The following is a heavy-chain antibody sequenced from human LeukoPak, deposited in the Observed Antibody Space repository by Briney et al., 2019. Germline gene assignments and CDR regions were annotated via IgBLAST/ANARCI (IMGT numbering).Heavy chain of an antibody. J-gene: IGHJ5*02. Sequence: GGSLRLSCAASGFTVSSNYMSWVRQAPGKGLEWVSVIYSGGGTYYADSVKGRFTISRDNSKNTLYLQMNSLRAEDTAVYYCARETPEDIVVVVAAKRNWFDPWGQGTLVTVSS. V-gene: IGHV3-53*01. CDR1: GFTVSSNY. CDR2: IYSGGGT. CDR3: ARETPEDIVVVVAAKRNWFDP. D-gene: IGHD2-15*01.